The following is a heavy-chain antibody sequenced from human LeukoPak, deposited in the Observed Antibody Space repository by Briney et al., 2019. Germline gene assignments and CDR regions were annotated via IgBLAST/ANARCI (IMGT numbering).Heavy chain of an antibody. Sequence: PGGSLRLSCAASGFTFSSYSMNWVRQAPGKGLEWVSSISSSSSYIYYADSVKGRFTISRDNAKNSLYLQMNSLRAEDTAVYYCARGSGGYDYYYYYMDVWGKGTTVTISS. D-gene: IGHD5-12*01. CDR1: GFTFSSYS. J-gene: IGHJ6*03. CDR2: ISSSSSYI. CDR3: ARGSGGYDYYYYYMDV. V-gene: IGHV3-21*01.